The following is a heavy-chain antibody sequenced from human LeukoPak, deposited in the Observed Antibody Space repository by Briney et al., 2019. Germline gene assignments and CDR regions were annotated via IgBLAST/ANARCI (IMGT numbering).Heavy chain of an antibody. CDR3: AKVGTVPKAFDI. D-gene: IGHD1-1*01. CDR2: ISSSSSYI. J-gene: IGHJ3*02. V-gene: IGHV3-21*04. CDR1: GFTFSSYS. Sequence: GGSLRLSCAASGFTFSSYSVNWVRQAPGKGLEWASSISSSSSYIYYADSVKGRFTISRDNSKNTLYLQMNSLRAEDTAVYYCAKVGTVPKAFDIWGQGTMVTVSS.